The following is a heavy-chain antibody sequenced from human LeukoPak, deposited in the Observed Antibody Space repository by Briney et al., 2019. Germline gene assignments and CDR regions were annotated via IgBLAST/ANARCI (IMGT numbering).Heavy chain of an antibody. D-gene: IGHD6-19*01. Sequence: GGSLRLSCAASGFTFSTYAFTWVRQGPGKGLEWVSAIRPDGDRTYYANSVGGRFTISRDNSKDTVYLQINGLRVEDTAVYYCAREQSGTGGWYTVDYWGQGTLVTVSS. CDR2: IRPDGDRT. V-gene: IGHV3-23*01. CDR3: AREQSGTGGWYTVDY. CDR1: GFTFSTYA. J-gene: IGHJ4*02.